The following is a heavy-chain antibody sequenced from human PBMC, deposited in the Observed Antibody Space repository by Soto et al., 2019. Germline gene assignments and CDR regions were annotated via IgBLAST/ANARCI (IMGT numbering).Heavy chain of an antibody. CDR3: ARDQSYYGSGSYYKNPYYYYGMDV. Sequence: ASVKVSCKASGYTFTSYGISWVRQAPGQGLEWMGRIIPILGIANYAQKLQGRVTMTTDTSTSTAYMELRSLRSDDTAVYYCARDQSYYGSGSYYKNPYYYYGMDVWGQGTTVTVSS. CDR2: IIPILGIA. CDR1: GYTFTSYG. J-gene: IGHJ6*02. D-gene: IGHD3-10*01. V-gene: IGHV1-18*01.